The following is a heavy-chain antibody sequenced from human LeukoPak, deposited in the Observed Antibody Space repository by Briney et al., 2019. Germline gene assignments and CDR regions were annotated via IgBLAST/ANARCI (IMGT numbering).Heavy chain of an antibody. CDR3: ARVDISGWYYFDY. J-gene: IGHJ4*02. CDR2: INPNSDGT. D-gene: IGHD6-19*01. Sequence: ASVKVACKASGYTFTGYYMHWVRQAPGQGLEWMGWINPNSDGTNSAQKFQGRITMTRDMSIITAYMELSRLRADDTAVYYCARVDISGWYYFDYWGQGTLVTVSS. CDR1: GYTFTGYY. V-gene: IGHV1-2*02.